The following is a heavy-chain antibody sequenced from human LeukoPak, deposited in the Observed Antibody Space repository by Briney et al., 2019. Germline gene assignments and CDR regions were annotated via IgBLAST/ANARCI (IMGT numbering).Heavy chain of an antibody. CDR3: ARYCSSTSCLTDAFDI. J-gene: IGHJ3*02. CDR1: GGSISSSNW. Sequence: SETLSLTCAVSGGSISSSNWWSWVRQPPGKGLEWIGEIYHSGSTNYNPSLKSRVTISVDKSKNQFSLKLSSVTAADTAVYYCARYCSSTSCLTDAFDIWGQGTMVTVSS. V-gene: IGHV4-4*02. CDR2: IYHSGST. D-gene: IGHD2-2*01.